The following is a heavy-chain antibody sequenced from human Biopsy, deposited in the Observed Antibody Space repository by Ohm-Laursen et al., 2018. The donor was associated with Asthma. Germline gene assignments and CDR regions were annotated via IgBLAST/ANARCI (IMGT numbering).Heavy chain of an antibody. CDR2: INSVFGTT. D-gene: IGHD2-2*01. J-gene: IGHJ4*02. CDR3: ARKAGSCISRTCYSLDF. Sequence: ASVKVSCKSLGGTFNTYVIGWARQAPGQGLEWMGGINSVFGTTTYPQKFQDRVTITADDSTSSVYMELSSLRSEDTAVYYCARKAGSCISRTCYSLDFWGQGTLVTVSS. V-gene: IGHV1-69*13. CDR1: GGTFNTYV.